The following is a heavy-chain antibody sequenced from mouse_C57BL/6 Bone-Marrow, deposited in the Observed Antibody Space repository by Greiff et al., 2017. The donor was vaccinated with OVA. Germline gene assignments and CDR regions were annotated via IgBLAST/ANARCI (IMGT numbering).Heavy chain of an antibody. V-gene: IGHV6-6*01. CDR3: THDDYDGLDGYWYFDV. Sequence: EVKLVESGGGLVQPGGSMKLSCAASGFTFSDAWMDWVRQSPEKGLEWVAEIRNKANNHATYYAVSGKGRFTISRDDSKSSVYLQMNSLRAEDTGMYYWTHDDYDGLDGYWYFDVWGTGTTVTVSS. J-gene: IGHJ1*03. CDR2: IRNKANNHAT. CDR1: GFTFSDAW. D-gene: IGHD2-4*01.